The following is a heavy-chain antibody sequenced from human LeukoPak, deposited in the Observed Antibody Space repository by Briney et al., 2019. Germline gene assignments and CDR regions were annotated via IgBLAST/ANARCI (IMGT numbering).Heavy chain of an antibody. D-gene: IGHD6-6*01. CDR3: ARDNPVEYSSSPASNWFDP. Sequence: GGSLRLSCAASGFTFDDYGMSWVRQAPGKGLEWVSGINWNGGSTGYADSVKGRFTISRDNAKNSLYLQMNSLRAEDTALYYCARDNPVEYSSSPASNWFDPWGQGTLVTVSS. CDR1: GFTFDDYG. J-gene: IGHJ5*02. CDR2: INWNGGST. V-gene: IGHV3-20*04.